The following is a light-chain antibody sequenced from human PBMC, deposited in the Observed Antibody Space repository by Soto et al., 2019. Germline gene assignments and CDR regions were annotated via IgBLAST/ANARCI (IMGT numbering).Light chain of an antibody. CDR1: SSDVGGYDF. J-gene: IGLJ1*01. V-gene: IGLV2-14*01. Sequence: QSVLTQPASVSGSPGQSITISCTGTSSDVGGYDFVSWYQQHPGKAPKVMIYDVSNRPSGVSNRFSGSKSGNTASLTISGLQAGDEADYYCCSYTSSDTYVFGTGTKLTVL. CDR2: DVS. CDR3: CSYTSSDTYV.